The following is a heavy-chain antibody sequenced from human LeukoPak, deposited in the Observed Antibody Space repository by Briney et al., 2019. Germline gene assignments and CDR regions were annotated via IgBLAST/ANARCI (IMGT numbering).Heavy chain of an antibody. CDR3: AKEDGIAVAGTRAYAFDI. Sequence: GGSLRLSCAASGFTFDDYAMHWVRQAPGKGLEWVSGISWNSGSIGYADSVKGRFTISRDNAKNSLYLQMNSLRAEDTALYYCAKEDGIAVAGTRAYAFDIWGQGTMVTVSS. CDR2: ISWNSGSI. D-gene: IGHD6-19*01. J-gene: IGHJ3*02. V-gene: IGHV3-9*01. CDR1: GFTFDDYA.